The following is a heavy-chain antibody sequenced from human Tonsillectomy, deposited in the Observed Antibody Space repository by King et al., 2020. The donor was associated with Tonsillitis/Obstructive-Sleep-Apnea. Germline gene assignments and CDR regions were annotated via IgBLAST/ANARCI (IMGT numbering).Heavy chain of an antibody. CDR2: IRSKAYGGTT. CDR1: GFTFGDYA. CDR3: TRAGITMVQGVIIPSYNWFDP. V-gene: IGHV3-49*05. J-gene: IGHJ5*02. D-gene: IGHD3-10*01. Sequence: VQLVESGGGLVKPGRALRLSCTASGFTFGDYAMSWFRQAPGKGLEWVGFIRSKAYGGTTEYAASVNGRFTIQRDDSKSIAYLQMNSLKTEDTDVYYCTRAGITMVQGVIIPSYNWFDPWGQGTLVTVSS.